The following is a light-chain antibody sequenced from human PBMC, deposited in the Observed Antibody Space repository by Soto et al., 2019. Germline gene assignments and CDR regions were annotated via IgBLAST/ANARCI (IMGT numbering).Light chain of an antibody. Sequence: QRVLTQPASVSGSPGQSISISCTGTGNDVGGYTFVSWYQQHPDKVPKLVIFDVNRRPSGVSDRFSGSKSVNAASLTISGLQAEDEADYYCCSYTANTTYVFGTGTKVTVL. J-gene: IGLJ1*01. CDR3: CSYTANTTYV. V-gene: IGLV2-14*03. CDR2: DVN. CDR1: GNDVGGYTF.